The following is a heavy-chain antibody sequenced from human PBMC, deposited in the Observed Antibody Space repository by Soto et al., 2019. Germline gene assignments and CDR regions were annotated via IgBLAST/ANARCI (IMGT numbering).Heavy chain of an antibody. V-gene: IGHV4-31*03. Sequence: SEPLSLTCTVSGGSISSGGYYWSWIRQHPGKGLEWIGYIYYSGSTYYNPSLKSRVTISVDTSKNQFSLKLSSVTAADTAVYYCARATGYYYDSRGLSPPDYWGQGTLVTVSS. J-gene: IGHJ4*02. CDR3: ARATGYYYDSRGLSPPDY. D-gene: IGHD3-22*01. CDR2: IYYSGST. CDR1: GGSISSGGYY.